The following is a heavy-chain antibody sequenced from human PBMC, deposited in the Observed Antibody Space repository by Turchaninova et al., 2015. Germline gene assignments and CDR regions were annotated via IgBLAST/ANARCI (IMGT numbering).Heavy chain of an antibody. J-gene: IGHJ4*02. Sequence: QLQLPASGPGLVKPSETLSLTCTVSGGSISSSSYYWGWIRQPPGKGLEWIGSIYYSGSTYYNPSLKSRVTISVDTSKNQFSLKLSSVTAADTAVYYCARRSYCSGGSCYSYWGQGTLVTVSS. V-gene: IGHV4-39*01. D-gene: IGHD2-15*01. CDR1: GGSISSSSYY. CDR3: ARRSYCSGGSCYSY. CDR2: IYYSGST.